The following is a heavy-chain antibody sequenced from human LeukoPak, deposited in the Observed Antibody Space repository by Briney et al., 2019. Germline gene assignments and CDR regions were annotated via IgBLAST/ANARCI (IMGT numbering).Heavy chain of an antibody. CDR3: ARSPEYSSGWYY. J-gene: IGHJ4*02. Sequence: GASVKVSCKASGGTFSSYAISWVRQAPGQGLEWMGRIIPILSIANYAQKFQGRVTITADKSTSTAYMELSSLRSEDTAVYYCARSPEYSSGWYYWGQGTLVTVSS. CDR2: IIPILSIA. CDR1: GGTFSSYA. V-gene: IGHV1-69*04. D-gene: IGHD6-19*01.